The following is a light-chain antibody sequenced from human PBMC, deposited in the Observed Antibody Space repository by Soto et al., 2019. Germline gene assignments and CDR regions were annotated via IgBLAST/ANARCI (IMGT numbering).Light chain of an antibody. CDR2: KAT. CDR1: QSIGSW. V-gene: IGKV1-5*03. Sequence: DIQMTQSPSTLSASVGDGVTITCRASQSIGSWLAWYQQKPGKAPKLLIYKATNLQSGGPSRFSGCGSGTDFSLTISSLQPVDSATYFCQQYNDFQYTFGPGTKLEI. CDR3: QQYNDFQYT. J-gene: IGKJ2*01.